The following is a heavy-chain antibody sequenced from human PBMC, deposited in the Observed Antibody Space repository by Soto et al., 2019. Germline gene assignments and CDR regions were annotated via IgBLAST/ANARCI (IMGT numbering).Heavy chain of an antibody. J-gene: IGHJ4*02. CDR2: ISYDGSNT. Sequence: QVQLVESGGAVVQPGRSLRLSCAASGFTFSSYGMYWVRQPPGKGLEWVAAISYDGSNTYHADSVKGRFTISRDNARNTLFLQMNGLRAEDTAVYYCAKDIVRYTYGACDYWGQGALVTVSS. V-gene: IGHV3-30*18. CDR3: AKDIVRYTYGACDY. CDR1: GFTFSSYG. D-gene: IGHD5-18*01.